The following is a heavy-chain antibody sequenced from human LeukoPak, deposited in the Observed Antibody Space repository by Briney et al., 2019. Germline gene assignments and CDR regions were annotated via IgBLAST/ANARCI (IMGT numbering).Heavy chain of an antibody. CDR2: IIPILGIA. V-gene: IGHV1-69*04. Sequence: ASVKVSCKASGGTFSSYAISWVRQAPGQGLEWMGRIIPILGIANYAQKFQGRVTITADKSTSTAYMELSSLRSEDTAVYYCAREKIVVVPAAMGDYYGMDVWGQGTTVTVSS. J-gene: IGHJ6*02. D-gene: IGHD2-2*01. CDR1: GGTFSSYA. CDR3: AREKIVVVPAAMGDYYGMDV.